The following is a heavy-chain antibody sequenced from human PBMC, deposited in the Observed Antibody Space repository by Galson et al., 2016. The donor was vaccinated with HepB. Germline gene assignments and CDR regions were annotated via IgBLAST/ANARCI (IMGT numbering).Heavy chain of an antibody. J-gene: IGHJ4*02. D-gene: IGHD1-26*01. CDR2: IYYSGST. CDR3: AGVFGATYDFDS. Sequence: ETLSLTCTVSGGSISGYYWSWIRQPPGKGLEWIGYIYYSGSTNNNPSLKSRVTMSLDTSKNQFSLKLRSVTASDTAVYHCAGVFGATYDFDSWGQGILVSVSS. CDR1: GGSISGYY. V-gene: IGHV4-59*01.